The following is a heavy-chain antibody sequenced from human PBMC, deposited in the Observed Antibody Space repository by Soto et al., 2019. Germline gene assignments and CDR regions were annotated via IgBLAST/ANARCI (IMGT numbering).Heavy chain of an antibody. Sequence: GSGPTLVNPTQTLTLTCSFSGFSLTTSGMCVSWIRQPPGKALEWVALIDWEDDEYYSTSLKTRLTISKDTSKNQVVLTMTNMDPVDTATYYCARIRRGYSFIGGVEYSYYGMDVWGHGTTVTVSS. J-gene: IGHJ6*02. CDR3: ARIRRGYSFIGGVEYSYYGMDV. V-gene: IGHV2-70*01. D-gene: IGHD5-12*01. CDR1: GFSLTTSGMC. CDR2: IDWEDDE.